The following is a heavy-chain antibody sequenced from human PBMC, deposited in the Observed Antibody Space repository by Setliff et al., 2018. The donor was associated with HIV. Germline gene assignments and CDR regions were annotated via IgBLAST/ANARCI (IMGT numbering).Heavy chain of an antibody. CDR1: GGSISSRNW. Sequence: PSETLSLTCAVSGGSISSRNWWSWVRQPPGKGLEWIGEIYHSGSTNYNPSLKSRVTISVDKSKNQFSLKLTSVTAADTAVYFCARSGLAAASDYWGQGTLVTVSS. CDR3: ARSGLAAASDY. J-gene: IGHJ4*02. CDR2: IYHSGST. D-gene: IGHD6-13*01. V-gene: IGHV4-4*02.